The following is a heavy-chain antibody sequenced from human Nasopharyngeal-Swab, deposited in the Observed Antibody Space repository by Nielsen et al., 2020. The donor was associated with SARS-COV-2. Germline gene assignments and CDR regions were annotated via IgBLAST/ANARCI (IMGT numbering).Heavy chain of an antibody. CDR2: IYSDDST. J-gene: IGHJ4*02. CDR3: ARDPCGGDCLTYYFDS. D-gene: IGHD2-21*02. Sequence: WIRQPPGKGLEWVSVIYSDDSTYYADSVKGRFTISRDNSKNTLYLQMNSLRVEDTAVYYCARDPCGGDCLTYYFDSWGQGTLVTVSS. V-gene: IGHV3-66*01.